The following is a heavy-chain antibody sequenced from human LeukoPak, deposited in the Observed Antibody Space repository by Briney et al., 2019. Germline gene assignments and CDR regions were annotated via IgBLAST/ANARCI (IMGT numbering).Heavy chain of an antibody. CDR2: INHSGST. D-gene: IGHD6-19*01. V-gene: IGHV4-34*01. CDR3: ARHVVRLYSSGWYYDNNWFDP. Sequence: SETLSLTCAVYGGSFSGYYWSWIRQPPGKGLEWIGEINHSGSTNYNPSLKSRVTISVDTSKNQFSLKLSSVTAADTAVYYCARHVVRLYSSGWYYDNNWFDPWGQGTLVTVSS. CDR1: GGSFSGYY. J-gene: IGHJ5*02.